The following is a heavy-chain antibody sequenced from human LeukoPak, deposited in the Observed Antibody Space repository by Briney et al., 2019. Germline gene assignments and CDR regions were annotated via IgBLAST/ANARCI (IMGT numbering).Heavy chain of an antibody. D-gene: IGHD2-8*01. CDR3: EVMVYAHLDG. CDR2: ISSDSTTT. CDR1: GFTFNTYG. V-gene: IGHV3-48*01. Sequence: GGSRRLSCAASGFTFNTYGMNWVRQATGRGLEWISYISSDSTTTYYAVSVKGRFIISRDNAKNSLFLHMNSLRAEDMAVHYCEVMVYAHLDGRGKGVLVTVSS. J-gene: IGHJ6*04.